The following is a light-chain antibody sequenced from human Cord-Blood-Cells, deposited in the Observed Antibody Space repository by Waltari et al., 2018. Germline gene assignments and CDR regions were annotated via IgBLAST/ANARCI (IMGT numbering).Light chain of an antibody. V-gene: IGKV4-1*01. Sequence: DIVMTQSPASLAVSLGERATINCKSSQSVLYSSNNKNYLAWYPQKPGQPPKLLIYWASTRESGVPDRFSGSGSGTDFTLTISSLHAEDVAVYYCQQDYSTPFTFGPGTKVDIK. J-gene: IGKJ3*01. CDR3: QQDYSTPFT. CDR1: QSVLYSSNNKNY. CDR2: WAS.